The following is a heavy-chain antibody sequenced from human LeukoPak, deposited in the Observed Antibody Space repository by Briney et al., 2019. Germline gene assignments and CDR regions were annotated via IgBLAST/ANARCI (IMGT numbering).Heavy chain of an antibody. CDR3: ARVAYGDYGVFDY. CDR1: RFTFSDYW. CDR2: INRDGGGT. D-gene: IGHD4-17*01. J-gene: IGHJ4*02. V-gene: IGHV3-74*01. Sequence: GGSLRLSCAASRFTFSDYWMHWVRQAPGKGLVWVSRINRDGGGTTYADSVKGRFTISRDNAKNTLYLQMNSLRAEDTAVYFCARVAYGDYGVFDYWGQGTLVTVSS.